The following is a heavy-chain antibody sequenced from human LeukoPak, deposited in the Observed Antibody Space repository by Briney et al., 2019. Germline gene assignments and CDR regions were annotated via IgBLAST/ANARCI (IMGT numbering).Heavy chain of an antibody. D-gene: IGHD7-27*01. CDR1: GYTFTGYY. J-gene: IGHJ3*02. CDR3: ARGILLGMWKAFDI. CDR2: INPNSGGI. V-gene: IGHV1-2*02. Sequence: GASVKASCKASGYTFTGYYMHWVRQAPGQGLEWMGSINPNSGGINDAQKFQGRVTMTRDTSISTVYMELSSLTSDDTAVYYCARGILLGMWKAFDIWGQGTMVTVSS.